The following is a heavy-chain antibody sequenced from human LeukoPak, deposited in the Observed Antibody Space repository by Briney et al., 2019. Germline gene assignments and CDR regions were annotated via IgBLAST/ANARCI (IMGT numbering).Heavy chain of an antibody. Sequence: GGSLRFSCAASGFTFSNYWMTWVRQAPGKGLEWVAHINQDGSEEHYMDSAKARFTISRDNAKNSLSLQMNSLRAEDTAVYYCVRDGGVSGYDLLDYWGQGTLVTVSS. CDR1: GFTFSNYW. CDR3: VRDGGVSGYDLLDY. V-gene: IGHV3-7*01. J-gene: IGHJ4*02. D-gene: IGHD5-12*01. CDR2: INQDGSEE.